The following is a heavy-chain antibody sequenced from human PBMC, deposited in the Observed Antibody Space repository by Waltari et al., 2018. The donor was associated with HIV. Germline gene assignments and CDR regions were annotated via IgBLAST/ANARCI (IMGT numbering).Heavy chain of an antibody. V-gene: IGHV5-51*01. CDR1: GYSFTSYW. CDR3: ARQGPVLRPGGGNNYYYYGMDV. D-gene: IGHD3-16*01. Sequence: EVQLVQSGAEVKKPGESLKISCKGSGYSFTSYWLGWVRQMPGKGLEWMGSIYPGDSVTRYSPSFQGQVTISADKSSSTAYLQWSSLKASDTAMNYCARQGPVLRPGGGNNYYYYGMDVWGQGTTVTVSS. CDR2: IYPGDSVT. J-gene: IGHJ6*02.